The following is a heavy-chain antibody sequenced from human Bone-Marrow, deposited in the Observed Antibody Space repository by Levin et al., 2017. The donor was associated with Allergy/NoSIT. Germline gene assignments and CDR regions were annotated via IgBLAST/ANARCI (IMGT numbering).Heavy chain of an antibody. D-gene: IGHD6-6*01. Sequence: GGSLRLSCAASGFTFSDYYMSWIRQAPGKGLEWVSHISSSGSAIYYADSVRGRFTISRDNAKNSLYLQMNSLRAEDTAVYYCARPLYSSASSWGDWGQGTLVTVSS. CDR2: ISSSGSAI. CDR1: GFTFSDYY. CDR3: ARPLYSSASSWGD. J-gene: IGHJ4*02. V-gene: IGHV3-11*01.